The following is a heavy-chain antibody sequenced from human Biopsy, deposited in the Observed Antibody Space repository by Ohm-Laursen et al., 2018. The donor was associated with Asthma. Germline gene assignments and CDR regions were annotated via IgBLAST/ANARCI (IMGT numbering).Heavy chain of an antibody. Sequence: SVKVSCKTSGYTFNSPGITWVRQAPGQGLVWMGWISVYNGNTKVAQKLQDRVTMITDTSTSTAYMELSSRRSEDTAVYFCARAVDYSHYYGIDVWGQGTTVTVS. CDR1: GYTFNSPG. J-gene: IGHJ6*02. V-gene: IGHV1-18*01. D-gene: IGHD3-10*01. CDR2: ISVYNGNT. CDR3: ARAVDYSHYYGIDV.